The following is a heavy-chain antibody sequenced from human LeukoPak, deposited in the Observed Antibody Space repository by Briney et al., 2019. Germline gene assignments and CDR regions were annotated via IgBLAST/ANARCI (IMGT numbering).Heavy chain of an antibody. CDR1: GYTFNSYA. Sequence: ASVNVSCKASGYTFNSYAMHWVRQAPGQRLEWMGWINAGNGNTKYSQKFQGRVTITRDTSASTAYMELSSLRSEDTAVYYCARGRRFGELGDWGQGTLVTVSS. V-gene: IGHV1-3*01. CDR3: ARGRRFGELGD. CDR2: INAGNGNT. J-gene: IGHJ4*02. D-gene: IGHD3-10*01.